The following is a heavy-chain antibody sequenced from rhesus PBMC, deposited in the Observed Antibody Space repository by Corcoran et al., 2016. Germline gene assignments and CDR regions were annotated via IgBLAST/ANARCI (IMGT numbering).Heavy chain of an antibody. Sequence: QVTLKESGPALVKPTQTLTLTCTFSGFSISTTGTGGGWNRQPPGNALEWLASIYWNDSKYYSTSLKSRLTISKDTSKNQVVLTMTNMDPVDTATYYCARIEGTTRFDYWGQGVLVTVSS. D-gene: IGHD1-44*01. CDR2: IYWNDSK. J-gene: IGHJ4*01. CDR1: GFSISTTGTG. V-gene: IGHV2-95*01. CDR3: ARIEGTTRFDY.